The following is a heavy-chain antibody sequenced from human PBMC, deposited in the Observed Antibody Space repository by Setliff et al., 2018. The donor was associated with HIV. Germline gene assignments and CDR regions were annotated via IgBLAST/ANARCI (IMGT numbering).Heavy chain of an antibody. CDR2: ISSSGSTI. Sequence: PGGSLRLSCGASGFTFSSYEMNWVRQAPGKGLEWVSYISSSGSTIHYADSVKGRFTISRDNAKNSLYLQMNSLRAEDTAVYYCAREGITGTTLHPYWGQGTLVTVSS. D-gene: IGHD1-7*01. V-gene: IGHV3-48*03. CDR3: AREGITGTTLHPY. CDR1: GFTFSSYE. J-gene: IGHJ4*02.